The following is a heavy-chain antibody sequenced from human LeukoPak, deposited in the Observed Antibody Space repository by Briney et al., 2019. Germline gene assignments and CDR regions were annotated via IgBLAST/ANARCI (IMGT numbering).Heavy chain of an antibody. CDR1: GFTFSSYA. J-gene: IGHJ4*02. D-gene: IGHD3-22*01. Sequence: GRSLRLSCAASGFTFSSYAMHWVRQAPGKGLEWVAVISYDGSNKYYADSVKGRFTISRDNSKNTLYLQMNSLRAEDTAAYYCARDSYDSSGYIDYWGQGTLVTVSS. CDR2: ISYDGSNK. CDR3: ARDSYDSSGYIDY. V-gene: IGHV3-30-3*01.